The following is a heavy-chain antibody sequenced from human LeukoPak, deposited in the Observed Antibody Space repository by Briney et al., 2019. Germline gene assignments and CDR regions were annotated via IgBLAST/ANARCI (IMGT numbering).Heavy chain of an antibody. V-gene: IGHV1-18*01. CDR2: ISDYNGNT. Sequence: ASVKVSCKASGYTFTSYGISWVRQAPGQGLEWMGWISDYNGNTNYAQKLQGRVTMTTDTSTSTAYMELKSLRSDDTAVYYCARDLYRDSLPVSWFDPWGQGTLVTVSS. CDR1: GYTFTSYG. CDR3: ARDLYRDSLPVSWFDP. D-gene: IGHD4-11*01. J-gene: IGHJ5*02.